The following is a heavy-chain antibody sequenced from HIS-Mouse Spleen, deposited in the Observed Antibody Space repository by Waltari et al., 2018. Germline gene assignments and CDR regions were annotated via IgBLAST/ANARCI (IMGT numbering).Heavy chain of an antibody. V-gene: IGHV4-39*07. CDR3: AREIPYSSSWYDWYFDL. Sequence: QLQLPESGTGLVKPSEALSRTCTVSGGYIRSSSYYWCRIRQPPGQGLEWIGSFYYSGSTYYNPSLKSRVTISVDTSKNQFSLKLSSVTAADTAVYYCAREIPYSSSWYDWYFDLWGRGTLVTVSS. D-gene: IGHD6-13*01. J-gene: IGHJ2*01. CDR2: FYYSGST. CDR1: GGYIRSSSYY.